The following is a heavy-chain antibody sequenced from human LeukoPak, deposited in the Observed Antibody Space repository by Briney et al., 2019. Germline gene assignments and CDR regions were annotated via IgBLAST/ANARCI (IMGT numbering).Heavy chain of an antibody. D-gene: IGHD6-6*01. V-gene: IGHV1-46*01. CDR1: GYTFPSYF. CDR3: ARTAARRFDY. Sequence: ASVKVSCKASGYTFPSYFMHWVRQAPRQGLEWMEIINPTGGSTTYAQKFQGRVTMTRDTSTSTVYMELSSLRSDDTAVYYCARTAARRFDYWGQGTLVTVSS. J-gene: IGHJ4*02. CDR2: INPTGGST.